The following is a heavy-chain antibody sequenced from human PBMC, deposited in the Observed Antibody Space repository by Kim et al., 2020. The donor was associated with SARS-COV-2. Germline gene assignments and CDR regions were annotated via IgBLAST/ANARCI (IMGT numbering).Heavy chain of an antibody. V-gene: IGHV3-9*01. CDR2: ISWNSGSI. D-gene: IGHD2-21*02. CDR3: AKGAYCGGDCYSRYFDL. J-gene: IGHJ2*01. CDR1: GFTFDDYA. Sequence: GGSLRLSCAASGFTFDDYAMHWVRQAPGKGLEWVSGISWNSGSIGYADSVKGRFTISRDNAKNSLYLQMNSLRAEDTALYYCAKGAYCGGDCYSRYFDLWGRGTLVTVSS.